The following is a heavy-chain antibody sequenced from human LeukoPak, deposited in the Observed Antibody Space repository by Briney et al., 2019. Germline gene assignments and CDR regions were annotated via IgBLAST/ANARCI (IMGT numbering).Heavy chain of an antibody. D-gene: IGHD3-9*01. V-gene: IGHV3-30*02. CDR1: GFTFSSYG. Sequence: GGSLRLSCAASGFTFSSYGMHWVRQAPGKGLEWVAFIRYDGSNKYYADSVKGRFTISRDNSKNTLYLQMNSLRAEDTAVYYCARANYDILTYYYYMDVWGKGTTVTISS. CDR2: IRYDGSNK. J-gene: IGHJ6*03. CDR3: ARANYDILTYYYYMDV.